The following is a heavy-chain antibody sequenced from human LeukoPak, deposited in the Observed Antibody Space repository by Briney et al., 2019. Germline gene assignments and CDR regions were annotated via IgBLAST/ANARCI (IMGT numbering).Heavy chain of an antibody. V-gene: IGHV1-2*02. CDR2: INPASGGT. CDR1: GFTFTGHY. Sequence: GASVKVSCKASGFTFTGHYIHWVRLAPGQGLEWMGYINPASGGTSSPPNLRDRVTLTTDTFVSAAYMELSSLLSDDTAVYYCVREGNQDLSKDFDFWGQGTLVTVSS. CDR3: VREGNQDLSKDFDF. J-gene: IGHJ4*02. D-gene: IGHD4-23*01.